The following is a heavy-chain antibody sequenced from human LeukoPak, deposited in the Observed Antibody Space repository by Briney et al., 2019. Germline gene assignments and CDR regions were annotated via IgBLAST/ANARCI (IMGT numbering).Heavy chain of an antibody. J-gene: IGHJ4*02. CDR1: GFTFSSYS. D-gene: IGHD3-10*01. CDR2: IKSKSDGGTT. CDR3: TTVTLRPVGL. Sequence: PGGSLRLSCAASGFTFSSYSMNWVRQAPGKGLEWVSRIKSKSDGGTTDYAAPVKGRFTISRDDSKNTLFLQVNSLKIEDTAVYYCTTVTLRPVGLWGQGTLVTVSS. V-gene: IGHV3-15*05.